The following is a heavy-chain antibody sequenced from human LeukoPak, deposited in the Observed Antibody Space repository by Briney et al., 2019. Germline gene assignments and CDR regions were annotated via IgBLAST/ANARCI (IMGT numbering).Heavy chain of an antibody. Sequence: GGSLRLSCAASGFTFSSYGMSWVRQAPGKGLEWVSAISGSGGSTYYADSVKGRFTISRDNSKKTLYLKMNSLRAEDTAVYYCAKDRSQYYYDSSGLDYWGQGTLVTVSS. J-gene: IGHJ4*02. CDR3: AKDRSQYYYDSSGLDY. V-gene: IGHV3-23*01. CDR1: GFTFSSYG. CDR2: ISGSGGST. D-gene: IGHD3-22*01.